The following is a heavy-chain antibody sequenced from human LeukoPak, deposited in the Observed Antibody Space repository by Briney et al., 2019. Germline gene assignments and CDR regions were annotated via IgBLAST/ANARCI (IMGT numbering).Heavy chain of an antibody. V-gene: IGHV6-1*01. CDR1: GDSVSSNSAA. D-gene: IGHD1-26*01. CDR2: TYYRSKWYN. CDR3: ARGELLSAWGLNWYFDL. Sequence: SQTLSLTCAISGDSVSSNSAAWNRIRQSPSRGLEWLGRTYYRSKWYNDYAVSVKSRITINPDTSKNQFSLQLNSVTPEDTAVYYCARGELLSAWGLNWYFDLWGRGTLVTVSS. J-gene: IGHJ2*01.